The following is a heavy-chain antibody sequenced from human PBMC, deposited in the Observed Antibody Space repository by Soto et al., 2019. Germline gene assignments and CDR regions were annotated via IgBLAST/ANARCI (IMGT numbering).Heavy chain of an antibody. CDR2: ISYDGSNK. J-gene: IGHJ4*02. V-gene: IGHV3-30-3*01. Sequence: QVQLVESGGGVVQPGRSLRLSCAASGFTFSSYAMHWVRQAPGKGLEWVAVISYDGSNKYYADSVKGRFTISRDNSKNTLYLQMNSLRAEDTAVYYCARDQGLYYYDSSGYSLDYWGQGTLVTVSS. CDR3: ARDQGLYYYDSSGYSLDY. CDR1: GFTFSSYA. D-gene: IGHD3-22*01.